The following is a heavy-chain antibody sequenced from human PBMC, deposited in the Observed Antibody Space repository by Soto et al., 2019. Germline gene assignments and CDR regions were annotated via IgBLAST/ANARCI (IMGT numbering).Heavy chain of an antibody. CDR2: ISYDGSNK. J-gene: IGHJ6*02. V-gene: IGHV3-30-3*01. Sequence: GSLRLSCAASGFTFSSYAMHWVRQAPGKGLEWVAVISYDGSNKYYADSVKGRFTISRDNSKNTLYLQMNSLRAEDMAVYYCARETYYDFWSGPYYGMDVWGQGATVTVSS. CDR3: ARETYYDFWSGPYYGMDV. D-gene: IGHD3-3*01. CDR1: GFTFSSYA.